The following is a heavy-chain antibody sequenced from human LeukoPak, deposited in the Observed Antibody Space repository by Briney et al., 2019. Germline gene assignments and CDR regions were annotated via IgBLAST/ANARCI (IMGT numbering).Heavy chain of an antibody. CDR2: ISGSGGTT. Sequence: GGSLRLSCAASGFTFSSYAMTWVRQAPGKGLEWVSAISGSGGTTYYADSVKGRFTISRDNSKNTLYLQMNSLSAEDTALYYCAKESYYEGSGYYDWGQGTLVTVSS. CDR3: AKESYYEGSGYYD. J-gene: IGHJ4*02. CDR1: GFTFSSYA. D-gene: IGHD3-22*01. V-gene: IGHV3-23*01.